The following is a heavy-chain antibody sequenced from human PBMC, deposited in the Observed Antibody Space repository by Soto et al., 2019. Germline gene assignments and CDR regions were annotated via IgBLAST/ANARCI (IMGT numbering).Heavy chain of an antibody. J-gene: IGHJ4*02. CDR1: GGSINSGGYC. CDR2: ISYGGST. Sequence: QVQLQVSGPGLVKPSQTLSLTCTVSGGSINSGGYCWSWIRQHPGKGLDWIGCISYGGSTSYNPSLKCRVTISVDTSKNQFSLKLTSVTAADTAVYYCSRGILVWGQGALITVSS. D-gene: IGHD5-18*01. V-gene: IGHV4-31*03. CDR3: SRGILV.